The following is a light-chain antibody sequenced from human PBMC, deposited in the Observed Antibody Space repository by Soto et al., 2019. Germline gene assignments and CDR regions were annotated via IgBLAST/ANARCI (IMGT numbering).Light chain of an antibody. CDR1: ESVGTD. CDR2: SAS. V-gene: IGKV3-11*01. Sequence: EIVLTQSPATLSVFPGKRAILSCRASESVGTDLAWLQQRPGQAPTLLIYSASRRAIGIPARFSGGGSGTDFTLTISNLEPEDFAVYYCQQRTDRPPITFGHGTRL. CDR3: QQRTDRPPIT. J-gene: IGKJ5*01.